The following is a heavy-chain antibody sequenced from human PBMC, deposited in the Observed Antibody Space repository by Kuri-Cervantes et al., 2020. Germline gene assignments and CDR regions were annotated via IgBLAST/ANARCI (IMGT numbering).Heavy chain of an antibody. CDR1: GFTFSDYY. J-gene: IGHJ4*02. Sequence: GESLKISCAASGFTFSDYYMSLIRQAPGKGLVWVSCIKTDGSSTYYADSVKGRFTISRDNTKNTLYLQMNSLRPEDAALYYCTRENISLDYWGQGTLVTVSS. CDR3: TRENISLDY. CDR2: IKTDGSST. D-gene: IGHD3-3*02. V-gene: IGHV3-74*01.